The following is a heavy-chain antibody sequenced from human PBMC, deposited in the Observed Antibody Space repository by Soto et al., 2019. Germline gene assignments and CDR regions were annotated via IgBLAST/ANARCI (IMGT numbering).Heavy chain of an antibody. D-gene: IGHD3-9*01. CDR3: ARAIRTTSTGS. V-gene: IGHV3-13*04. J-gene: IGHJ5*02. CDR2: IGTAGDT. CDR1: GFTFSTYD. Sequence: GALRRSGAPFGFTFSTYDMPCVRQAPGKGLEWVSAIGTAGDTNYAGSVKGGFTISRENAKNSLYLQMNSLRAGDTAIYFCARAIRTTSTGSLAQGPLITV.